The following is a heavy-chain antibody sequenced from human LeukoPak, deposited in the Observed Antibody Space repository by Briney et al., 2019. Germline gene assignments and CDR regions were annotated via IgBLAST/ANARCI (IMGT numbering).Heavy chain of an antibody. J-gene: IGHJ3*02. CDR1: GGSISSYY. CDR2: IYYSGST. CDR3: ARRKHCSGDSCSHDSFDI. D-gene: IGHD2-15*01. V-gene: IGHV4-59*08. Sequence: PSETLSLTCTVSGGSISSYYWSWIRQPPGKGLEWIGYIYYSGSTNYNPSLESRVTISLDTSENQFSLKLSDVTAADTAVFYCARRKHCSGDSCSHDSFDIWGRGTVVTVSS.